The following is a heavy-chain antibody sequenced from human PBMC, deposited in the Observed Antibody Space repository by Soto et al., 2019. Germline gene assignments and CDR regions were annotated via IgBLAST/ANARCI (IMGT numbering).Heavy chain of an antibody. CDR3: ARGGLHRPYYYCYYGMDV. Sequence: ASVKVSCKASGYTFTSYGISWVRQAPGQGLEWMGWISAYNGNTNYAQKLQGRVTMTTDTSTSTAYMELRSLRSDDTAVYYCARGGLHRPYYYCYYGMDVWGQGTTVTVSS. CDR2: ISAYNGNT. D-gene: IGHD2-21*02. J-gene: IGHJ6*02. V-gene: IGHV1-18*01. CDR1: GYTFTSYG.